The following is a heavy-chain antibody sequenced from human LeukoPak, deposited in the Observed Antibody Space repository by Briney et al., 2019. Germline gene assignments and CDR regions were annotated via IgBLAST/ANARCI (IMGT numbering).Heavy chain of an antibody. CDR3: ARTYGDYVWNYYYMDV. CDR2: IYPSGST. CDR1: GGSISSGYYY. J-gene: IGHJ6*03. Sequence: PSQTLSLTCTVSGGSISSGYYYWNWIRQPAGKGLEWIGRIYPSGSTNYNPSLKSRVTISLDTSKNQFSLKLSSVTAADTAMYYCARTYGDYVWNYYYMDVWGKGTTVTVSS. D-gene: IGHD4-17*01. V-gene: IGHV4-61*02.